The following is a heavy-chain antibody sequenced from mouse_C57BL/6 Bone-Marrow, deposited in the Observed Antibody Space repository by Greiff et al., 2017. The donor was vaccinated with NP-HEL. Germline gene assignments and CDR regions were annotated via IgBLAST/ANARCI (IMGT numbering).Heavy chain of an antibody. CDR2: LSYDGSN. V-gene: IGHV3-6*01. CDR1: GFSIISCDV. D-gene: IGHD1-1*01. J-gene: IGHJ3*01. Sequence: EVKLVESGPGLVKPSQSLSLTCSVSGFSIISCDVCYLIRPSPENKLEWMAYLSYDGSNNYTPSLKNRISITRDISRNHFFQMLTSVTTADTATYYCAGEGGYYGSRFANWGQGNRVTVTA. CDR3: AGEGGYYGSRFAN.